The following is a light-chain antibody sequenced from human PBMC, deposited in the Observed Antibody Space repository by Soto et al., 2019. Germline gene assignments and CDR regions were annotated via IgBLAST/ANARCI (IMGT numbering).Light chain of an antibody. CDR2: GAS. CDR3: QQYGGSPPYT. Sequence: EIVLTQSPGTLSLSPGERATPSCRASQSVSSGYLAWYQQKPGQAPRLLIYGASSRATGIPDRFSGSESGTDFTLTISRLEPEDFAVYYCQQYGGSPPYTFGQGTKLEIK. CDR1: QSVSSGY. V-gene: IGKV3-20*01. J-gene: IGKJ2*01.